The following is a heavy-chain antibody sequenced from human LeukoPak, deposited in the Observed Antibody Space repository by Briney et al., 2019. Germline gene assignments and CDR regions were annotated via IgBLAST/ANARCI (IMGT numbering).Heavy chain of an antibody. Sequence: GGSLRLSCAASGFTFISYWMHWVRQAPGKGLVWVSRINGYGSSTDFADSVKGRFTISRDNAKNTLYLQMNSLRAEDTAVYYCARGGSGSYYKAGYYMDVWGKGTTVTVSS. CDR2: INGYGSST. CDR3: ARGGSGSYYKAGYYMDV. D-gene: IGHD3-10*01. V-gene: IGHV3-74*01. CDR1: GFTFISYW. J-gene: IGHJ6*03.